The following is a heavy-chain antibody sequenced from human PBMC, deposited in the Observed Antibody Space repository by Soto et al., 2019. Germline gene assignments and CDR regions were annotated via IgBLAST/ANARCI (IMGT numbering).Heavy chain of an antibody. CDR3: ARDRYYYDSSGYSTDAFDL. Sequence: QVQLQESGPGLVKPSETLSLTCTVSGGSITSYYWSWIRQSPGKGLEWIGYIDYSGSTNHKPSLKSLVTISIDTSKDQFSLKLSSVSAADTAVSFCARDRYYYDSSGYSTDAFDLWGPGTMVTVSS. J-gene: IGHJ3*01. V-gene: IGHV4-59*01. CDR1: GGSITSYY. CDR2: IDYSGST. D-gene: IGHD3-22*01.